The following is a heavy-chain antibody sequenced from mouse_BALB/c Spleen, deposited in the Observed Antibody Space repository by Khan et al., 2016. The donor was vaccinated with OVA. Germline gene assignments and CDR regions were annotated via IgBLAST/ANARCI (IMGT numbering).Heavy chain of an antibody. CDR2: INYSGST. V-gene: IGHV3-2*02. CDR1: GYSITSAYA. J-gene: IGHJ3*01. Sequence: VQLKESGPGLVKPSQSLSLTCTVTGYSITSAYAWNWIRQFPGNRLEWMGYINYSGSTSYTPSLKSRISITRDTSNNQFFLQLNSVTAEDTGTYYCARGLGYWGQGTLVTVSA. CDR3: ARGLGY.